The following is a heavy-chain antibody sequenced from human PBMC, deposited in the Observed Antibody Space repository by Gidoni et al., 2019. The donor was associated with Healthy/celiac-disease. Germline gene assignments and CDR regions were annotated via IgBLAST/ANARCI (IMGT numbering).Heavy chain of an antibody. V-gene: IGHV3-48*01. D-gene: IGHD3-16*01. Sequence: EVQLVESGGGLVQPGGSLRLSCAASGFPFLGYSMNWVRQAPGKGLEWVSYISSSSSTIYYADSVKGRFTISRDNAKNSLYLQMNSLRAEDTAVYYCARGGGEELPNSNFDYWGQGTLVTVSS. J-gene: IGHJ4*02. CDR2: ISSSSSTI. CDR3: ARGGGEELPNSNFDY. CDR1: GFPFLGYS.